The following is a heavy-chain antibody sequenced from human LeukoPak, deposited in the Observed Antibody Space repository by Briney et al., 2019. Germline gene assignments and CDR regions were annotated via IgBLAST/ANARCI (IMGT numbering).Heavy chain of an antibody. J-gene: IGHJ4*02. CDR3: AKDLRGYSYEVQVYFDY. Sequence: GGSLRLSCAASGFTFSSYAMSWVRQAPGKGLEWVSHISGSGGSTYYADSVKGRFTISRDNSKNTLYLQMNSLRAEDTAVYYCAKDLRGYSYEVQVYFDYSGQGTLVTVSS. V-gene: IGHV3-23*01. CDR1: GFTFSSYA. D-gene: IGHD5-18*01. CDR2: ISGSGGST.